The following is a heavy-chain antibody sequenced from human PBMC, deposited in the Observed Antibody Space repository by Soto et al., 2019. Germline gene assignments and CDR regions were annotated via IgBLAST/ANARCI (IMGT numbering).Heavy chain of an antibody. Sequence: SETLSLTCTVSGGSISSGGYYWSWIRQHPGKGLEWIGYIYYSGSTYYNPSLKSRVTISVDTSKNQFSLKLSSVTAADTAVYYCARAHDSSGYYPSYWGQGTLVTVSS. D-gene: IGHD3-22*01. CDR3: ARAHDSSGYYPSY. CDR1: GGSISSGGYY. J-gene: IGHJ4*02. V-gene: IGHV4-31*03. CDR2: IYYSGST.